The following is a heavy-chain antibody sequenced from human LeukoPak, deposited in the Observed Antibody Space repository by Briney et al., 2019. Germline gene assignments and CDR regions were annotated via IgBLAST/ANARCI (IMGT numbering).Heavy chain of an antibody. CDR3: ATIVGATIDY. Sequence: SGGSLRLSCAASGFTFSSYVMNWVRQAPGKGLEWVSSISSSSSYIYYADSVKGRFTISRDNAKNSLYLQMNSLRAEDTAVYYCATIVGATIDYWGQGTLVTVSS. J-gene: IGHJ4*02. D-gene: IGHD1-26*01. V-gene: IGHV3-21*01. CDR1: GFTFSSYV. CDR2: ISSSSSYI.